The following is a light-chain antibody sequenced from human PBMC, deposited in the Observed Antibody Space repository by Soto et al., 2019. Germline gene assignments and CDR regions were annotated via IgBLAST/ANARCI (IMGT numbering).Light chain of an antibody. CDR1: SSDVGVYNS. CDR2: DVS. V-gene: IGLV2-14*01. CDR3: SSYTLDNPYV. Sequence: QSALTQPASVSGSPGQWITISCTGTSSDVGVYNSVSWYQQHPGKVPKLMIYDVSNRPSGVSNRFSGSKSGNTASLTISGLQAEDEADYYCSSYTLDNPYVFGSGTKLTVL. J-gene: IGLJ1*01.